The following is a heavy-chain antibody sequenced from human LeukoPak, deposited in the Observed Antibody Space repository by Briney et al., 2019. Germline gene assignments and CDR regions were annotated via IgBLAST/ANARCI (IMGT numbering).Heavy chain of an antibody. CDR3: ARVYGGRPDNAMDV. V-gene: IGHV4-4*07. J-gene: IGHJ6*03. Sequence: SETLSLTCTVSGASITRYYWSWIRQPAGKGLEWIGRIYANGNTKYNPSLKSRVTMSVDTSKNQLSLRLTSVTAADTAVYFCARVYGGRPDNAMDVWGKGTTVTISS. CDR2: IYANGNT. CDR1: GASITRYY. D-gene: IGHD3-3*01.